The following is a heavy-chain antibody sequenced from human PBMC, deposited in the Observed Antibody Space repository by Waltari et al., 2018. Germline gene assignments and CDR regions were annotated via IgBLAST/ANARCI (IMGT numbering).Heavy chain of an antibody. J-gene: IGHJ2*01. CDR3: ARHPAMTIMLWYFDL. CDR2: IYYSGRT. Sequence: QLQLQESGPGLVKPSETLSLTCTVSGGSISSSSYYWGWIRQPPGKGREWIGSIYYSGRTYYNPSLKSRVTISVDTSKNQFSLKLSSVTAADTAVYYCARHPAMTIMLWYFDLWGRGTLVTVSS. V-gene: IGHV4-39*01. D-gene: IGHD2-8*01. CDR1: GGSISSSSYY.